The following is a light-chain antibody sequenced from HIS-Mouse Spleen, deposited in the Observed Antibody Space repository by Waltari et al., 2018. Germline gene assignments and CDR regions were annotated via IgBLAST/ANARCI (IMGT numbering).Light chain of an antibody. CDR3: AAWDDSLSGV. CDR1: SSNTGSNY. Sequence: QSVLTQPPSASGTPGQRVTLSCSGSSSNTGSNYVYWYQQLPGTAPKLLIYRNNQRPSGVPDRFSGSKSGTSASLAISGLRSEDEADYYCAAWDDSLSGVFGGGTKLTVL. CDR2: RNN. V-gene: IGLV1-47*01. J-gene: IGLJ2*01.